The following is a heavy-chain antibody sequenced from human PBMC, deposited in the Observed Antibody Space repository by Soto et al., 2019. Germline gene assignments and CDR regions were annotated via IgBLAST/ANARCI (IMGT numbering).Heavy chain of an antibody. CDR3: ARGHARRDGYNYGY. CDR1: GFTFSSYE. J-gene: IGHJ4*02. CDR2: ISSSGSTI. Sequence: GGSLRLSCAASGFTFSSYEMNWVRQAPGKGLEWVSYISSSGSTIYYADSVKGRFTISRDNAKNSLYLQMNSLRAEDTAVYYCARGHARRDGYNYGYWGQGTLVTVSS. D-gene: IGHD5-12*01. V-gene: IGHV3-48*03.